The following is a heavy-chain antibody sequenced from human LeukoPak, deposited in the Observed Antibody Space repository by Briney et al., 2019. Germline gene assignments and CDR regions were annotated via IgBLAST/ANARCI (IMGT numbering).Heavy chain of an antibody. Sequence: SETLSLTCTVAGGSISSYYWSWIRQPPGKGLEWIGYIYYSGSTNYNPSLKSRVTISVDTSKNQFSLKLSSVTAADTAVYYCARYDYGGYDYYGMDVWGQGTTVTVSS. CDR2: IYYSGST. V-gene: IGHV4-59*01. J-gene: IGHJ6*02. CDR3: ARYDYGGYDYYGMDV. D-gene: IGHD4-23*01. CDR1: GGSISSYY.